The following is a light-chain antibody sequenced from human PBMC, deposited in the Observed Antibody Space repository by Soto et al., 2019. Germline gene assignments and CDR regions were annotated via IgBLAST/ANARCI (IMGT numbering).Light chain of an antibody. V-gene: IGKV1-39*01. CDR3: QHSYNTPIT. CDR1: QSISSS. Sequence: DIQMTQTPSSLSASVGDRVTITCRASQSISSSLNWYQQKPGKAPTLLTDAASSVQSGVPSRYSGGGSVTDCTRAISSLQPKHCATYCGQHSYNTPITVGQGTRLE. J-gene: IGKJ5*01. CDR2: AAS.